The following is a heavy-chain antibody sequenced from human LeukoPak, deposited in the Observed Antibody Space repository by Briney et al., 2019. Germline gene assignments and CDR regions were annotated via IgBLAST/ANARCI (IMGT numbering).Heavy chain of an antibody. CDR1: GYTFTSYG. J-gene: IGHJ4*02. CDR3: ARDGVAVAETRLPQPNQNFDY. V-gene: IGHV1-18*01. CDR2: ISAYNGNT. Sequence: ASVKVSCKASGYTFTSYGISWVRQAPGQGLEWMGWISAYNGNTNYAQKLQGRVTMTTDTSTSTAYMELRSLRSDDTAVYYCARDGVAVAETRLPQPNQNFDYWGQGTPVTVSS. D-gene: IGHD6-19*01.